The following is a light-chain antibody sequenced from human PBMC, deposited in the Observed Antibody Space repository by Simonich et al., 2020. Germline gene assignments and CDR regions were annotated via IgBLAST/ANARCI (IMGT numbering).Light chain of an antibody. CDR1: KLGDKY. CDR3: QAWDSSTAVV. Sequence: SYELTQPPSVSVSPGQTASITCSGDKLGDKYACWYQQKPGQSPVLVNYQDSKRPSGIPERFSGSYSGNTASLTIGGTQALDGADYYCQAWDSSTAVVFGGGTKLTVL. V-gene: IGLV3-1*01. J-gene: IGLJ2*01. CDR2: QDS.